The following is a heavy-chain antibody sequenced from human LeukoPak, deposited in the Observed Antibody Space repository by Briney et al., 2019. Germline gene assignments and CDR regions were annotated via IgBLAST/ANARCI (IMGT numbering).Heavy chain of an antibody. Sequence: GASVKVSCKASGYTFTSYGISWVRQAPGQGLEWMGGIIPIFGTANYAQKFQGRVTITADESTSTAYMELSSLRSEDTAVYYCAKGYGGDDDYWGQGTLVTVSS. CDR2: IIPIFGTA. J-gene: IGHJ4*02. V-gene: IGHV1-69*13. CDR3: AKGYGGDDDY. D-gene: IGHD2-21*02. CDR1: GYTFTSYG.